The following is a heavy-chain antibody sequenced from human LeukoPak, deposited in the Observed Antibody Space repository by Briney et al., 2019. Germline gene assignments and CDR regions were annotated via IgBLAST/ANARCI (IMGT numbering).Heavy chain of an antibody. CDR2: ISAYNGNT. CDR3: ARVFSGGYDY. Sequence: XGISGVRQAPGQGLEWMGGISAYNGNTNYAQKLQGSVTMNTDTSTSTAYMELRGLRSDDTAVYYCARVFSGGYDYWGQGTLVTVSS. D-gene: IGHD6-19*01. CDR1: XG. J-gene: IGHJ4*02. V-gene: IGHV1-18*01.